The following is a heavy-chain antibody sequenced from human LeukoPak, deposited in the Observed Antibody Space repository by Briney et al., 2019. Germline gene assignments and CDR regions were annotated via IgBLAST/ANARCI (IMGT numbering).Heavy chain of an antibody. D-gene: IGHD1-14*01. J-gene: IGHJ4*02. CDR2: ISPIGTRT. CDR1: GFTFSNYA. CDR3: AKASTVLKPIDS. Sequence: PGGSLRLSCAASGFTFSNYAMSWVRQAPGKGLEWVSAISPIGTRTYYADSVKGRFTISRDNSKNTLYLQMNSLRAEDTAMYYCAKASTVLKPIDSWGQGTLVTVSS. V-gene: IGHV3-23*01.